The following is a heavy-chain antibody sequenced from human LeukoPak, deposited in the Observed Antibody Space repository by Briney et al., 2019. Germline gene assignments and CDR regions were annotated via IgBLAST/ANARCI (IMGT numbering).Heavy chain of an antibody. CDR3: ARDRGTTTSTGAKGYFDS. CDR2: IWYDGSNK. Sequence: GGSLKLSCGASGFNFRSHGMRWVRQAPGKGLEWVGFIWYDGSNKYYADSVKGRFTISRDNSKNTLYLQMDSLRAEDTAIYYCARDRGTTTSTGAKGYFDSWGQGTLVTVSS. V-gene: IGHV3-33*01. CDR1: GFNFRSHG. D-gene: IGHD1/OR15-1a*01. J-gene: IGHJ4*02.